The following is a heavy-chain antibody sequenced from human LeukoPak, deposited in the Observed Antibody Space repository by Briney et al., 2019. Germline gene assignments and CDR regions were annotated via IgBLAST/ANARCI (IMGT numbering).Heavy chain of an antibody. J-gene: IGHJ4*02. CDR3: AKDTGPLMITFGGVVISYFDY. CDR2: IKGNGFYT. D-gene: IGHD3-16*01. CDR1: VFIFSNYA. V-gene: IGHV3-23*01. Sequence: GGSLRLSCAGSVFIFSNYAMSWVRQAPGKGLEWVSGIKGNGFYTYYADSVKGRFTVSRDNSKNTLSLQMNSLSAEDTAVYYCAKDTGPLMITFGGVVISYFDYWGQGALVTVSS.